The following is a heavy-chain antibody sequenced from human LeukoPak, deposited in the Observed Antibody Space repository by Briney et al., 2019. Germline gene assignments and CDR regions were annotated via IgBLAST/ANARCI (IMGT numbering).Heavy chain of an antibody. CDR2: INAFSSAI. D-gene: IGHD2-21*01. CDR1: GFTFSDYS. J-gene: IGHJ4*02. CDR3: TRDGRAPDVVPFDH. V-gene: IGHV3-48*01. Sequence: SGGSLRLSRAASGFTFSDYSMNWVRQAPGKGPEWVCYINAFSSAIYYADSVKGRFTISRENAKSSLSLQMNSLRAEDTAVYYCTRDGRAPDVVPFDHWGQGTLVTVSS.